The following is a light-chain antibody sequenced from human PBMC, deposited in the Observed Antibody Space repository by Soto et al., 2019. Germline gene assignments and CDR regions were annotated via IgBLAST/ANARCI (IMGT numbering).Light chain of an antibody. CDR2: SNN. Sequence: QSVLTQPPSASGTPGQRVTISCSGSSSNIESNTVNWYQQLQGTAPKLLIYSNNQRPSGVPDRFSGSKSGTSASLAISGLQSEDEADYYCAAWDDSLNGVVFGGGTKVTVL. V-gene: IGLV1-44*01. J-gene: IGLJ2*01. CDR1: SSNIESNT. CDR3: AAWDDSLNGVV.